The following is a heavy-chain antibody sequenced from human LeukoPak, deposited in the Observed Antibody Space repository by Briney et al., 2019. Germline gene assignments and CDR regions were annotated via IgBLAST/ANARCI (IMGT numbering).Heavy chain of an antibody. CDR2: LYPGDSDP. CDR3: ARLRGSQRYFDY. D-gene: IGHD3-10*01. Sequence: GESLKISCQGSGYNFANYYIGWVRLMPGKGLEWMGILYPGDSDPRYSPSFEGQVTISVDKSTSTAFLQWSSLKASDTAMYYCARLRGSQRYFDYWGQGTLVTVSS. V-gene: IGHV5-51*01. CDR1: GYNFANYY. J-gene: IGHJ4*02.